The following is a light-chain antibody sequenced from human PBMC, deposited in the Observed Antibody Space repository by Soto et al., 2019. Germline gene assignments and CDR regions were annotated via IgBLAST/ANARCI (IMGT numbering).Light chain of an antibody. CDR2: DVF. V-gene: IGKV3-20*01. Sequence: IVLTQSPDTLSLSPGQRATLSCRASQSVSRRYLAWYQEKPGQARMLLIYDVFERANDIPDRFSGSGPGTGVTLTINRLATGDVSLYYCDYPGAFGGRSKLAIK. CDR1: QSVSRRY. J-gene: IGKJ4*01. CDR3: DYPGA.